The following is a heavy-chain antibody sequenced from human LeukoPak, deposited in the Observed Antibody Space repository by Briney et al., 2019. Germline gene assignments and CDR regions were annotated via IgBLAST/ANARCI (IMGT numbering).Heavy chain of an antibody. J-gene: IGHJ3*02. D-gene: IGHD3-22*01. CDR3: ARDRKYYYDSSGYPAFGAFDI. CDR2: NNPNSGGT. Sequence: ASVKVSCMASGYTFTGYYMHWVRQAPGQGLEWMGWNNPNSGGTNYAQKFQGRVTMTRDTSISTAYMELSRLRSDDTAVYYCARDRKYYYDSSGYPAFGAFDIWGQGTMVTVSS. CDR1: GYTFTGYY. V-gene: IGHV1-2*02.